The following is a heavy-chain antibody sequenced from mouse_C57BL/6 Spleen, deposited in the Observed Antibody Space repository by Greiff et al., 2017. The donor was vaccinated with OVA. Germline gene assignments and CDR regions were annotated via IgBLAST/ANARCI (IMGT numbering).Heavy chain of an antibody. CDR2: IWSGGST. CDR1: GFSLTSYG. V-gene: IGHV2-2*01. CDR3: ARTAVYDGNYWYATDD. J-gene: IGHJ4*01. D-gene: IGHD2-3*01. Sequence: QVQLKESGPGLVQPSQSLSITCTVSGFSLTSYGVHWVRQSPGKGLEWLGVIWSGGSTDYNAAFISRLSISKDNSKSQVFFKMNSLQADDTAIYYWARTAVYDGNYWYATDDWGQGTSVTVSS.